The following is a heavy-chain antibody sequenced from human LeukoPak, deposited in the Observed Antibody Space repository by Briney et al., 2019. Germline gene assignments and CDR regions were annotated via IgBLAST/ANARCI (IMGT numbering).Heavy chain of an antibody. Sequence: GASVKVSCKASGYTFTSYYMHWVRQAPGQGLEWMGIINPSGGSTSYAQKFQGRVTMTRDTSTSTVYMELSSLRSEDTAVYYCARDGSPRRITIFGVVNYYYGMDVWGQGTTVTVSS. D-gene: IGHD3-3*01. CDR3: ARDGSPRRITIFGVVNYYYGMDV. V-gene: IGHV1-46*01. CDR1: GYTFTSYY. CDR2: INPSGGST. J-gene: IGHJ6*02.